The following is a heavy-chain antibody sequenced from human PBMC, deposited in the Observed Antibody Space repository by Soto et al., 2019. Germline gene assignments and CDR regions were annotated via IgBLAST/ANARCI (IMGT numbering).Heavy chain of an antibody. CDR3: ARISYDSSGYYPTRFDY. CDR1: GGTFSSYA. Sequence: SVKVSCKASGGTFSSYAMSWVRQAPGQGLEWMGGIIPIFGTANYAQKFQGRVTITADESTSTAYMELSSLRSEDTAVYYCARISYDSSGYYPTRFDYWGQGTLVTVSS. CDR2: IIPIFGTA. V-gene: IGHV1-69*13. J-gene: IGHJ4*02. D-gene: IGHD3-22*01.